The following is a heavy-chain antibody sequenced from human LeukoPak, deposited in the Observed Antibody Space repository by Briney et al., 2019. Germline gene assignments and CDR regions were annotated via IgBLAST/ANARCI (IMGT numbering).Heavy chain of an antibody. V-gene: IGHV3-23*01. D-gene: IGHD6-19*01. CDR1: GFTFSSYA. Sequence: PGGSLRLSCAASGFTFSSYAMSWVRQAPGKGLEWVSAISGSGGSTYYADSVKGRFTISRDNSKNTLYLQMNSLRAEDTAVYYCARADKSEQWLYYFDYWGQGTLVTVSS. CDR3: ARADKSEQWLYYFDY. CDR2: ISGSGGST. J-gene: IGHJ4*02.